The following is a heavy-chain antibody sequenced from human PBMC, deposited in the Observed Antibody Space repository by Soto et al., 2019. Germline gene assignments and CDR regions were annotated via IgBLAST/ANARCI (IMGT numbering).Heavy chain of an antibody. CDR1: GFTFSSYG. V-gene: IGHV3-30*18. J-gene: IGHJ4*02. CDR3: AKDQRGGGSGSYYNALDY. CDR2: ISYDGSNK. D-gene: IGHD3-10*01. Sequence: QVQLVESGGGVVQPGRSLRLSCAASGFTFSSYGMHWVRQAPGKGLEWVAVISYDGSNKYYADSVKGRFTISRDNSKNTLYLQMNSLRAEDTVVYYCAKDQRGGGSGSYYNALDYWGQGTLVTVSS.